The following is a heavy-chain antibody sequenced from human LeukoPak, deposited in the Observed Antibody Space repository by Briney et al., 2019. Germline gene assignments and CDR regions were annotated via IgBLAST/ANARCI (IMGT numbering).Heavy chain of an antibody. V-gene: IGHV3-53*01. CDR2: IYSGGST. D-gene: IGHD5-12*01. J-gene: IGHJ4*02. CDR1: GFTVSSNY. CDR3: AKGSGYSGYDLTYFDY. Sequence: GGSLRPSCAASGFTVSSNYMSWVRQAPGKGLEWVSVIYSGGSTYYADSVKGRFTISRDNSKNTLYLQMNSLRAEDTAVYYCAKGSGYSGYDLTYFDYWGQGTLVTVSS.